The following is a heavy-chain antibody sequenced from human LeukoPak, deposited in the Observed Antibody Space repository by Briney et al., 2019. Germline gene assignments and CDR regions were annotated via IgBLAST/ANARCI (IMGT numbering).Heavy chain of an antibody. CDR2: INSSMSYI. V-gene: IGHV3-21*01. J-gene: IGHJ4*02. CDR1: VVTFSSYS. Sequence: GGSLRLSCAVSVVTFSSYSMNWVRQAPGKGLEWVSSINSSMSYIYYADTVKGRFTISRDNAKNSLYLQINSLRAEDTAVYYCARVPEKIAAAGYKIYYFDYWGQGTLVTVSS. CDR3: ARVPEKIAAAGYKIYYFDY. D-gene: IGHD6-13*01.